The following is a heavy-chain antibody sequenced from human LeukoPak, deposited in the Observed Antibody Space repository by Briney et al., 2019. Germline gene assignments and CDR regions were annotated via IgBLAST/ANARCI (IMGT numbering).Heavy chain of an antibody. CDR3: AKDRPNYYGSNGHYYRRDGDY. CDR2: ITSSGDGT. CDR1: GFTFSIYA. Sequence: PGGSLRLSCVASGFTFSIYAMSWVRQAPGKGLQWVSSITSSGDGTYYADSVKGRFTISRDNSENMLYLQMNSLRVEDTAVYSCAKDRPNYYGSNGHYYRRDGDYWGQGTLVTVSS. J-gene: IGHJ4*02. D-gene: IGHD3-22*01. V-gene: IGHV3-23*01.